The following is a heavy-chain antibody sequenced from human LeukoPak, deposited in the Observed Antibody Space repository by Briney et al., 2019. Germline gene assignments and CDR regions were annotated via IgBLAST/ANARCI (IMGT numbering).Heavy chain of an antibody. CDR1: GFTFSSYG. Sequence: GRSLRLSCAASGFTFSSYGMHWVRQAPGKGLEWVAVIWYDGSNKYYADSVKGRFTISRDNSKNTLYLQMNSLRAEDTAVYYCARDLPTLDMDVWGKGTTVTVSS. V-gene: IGHV3-33*01. J-gene: IGHJ6*03. CDR3: ARDLPTLDMDV. CDR2: IWYDGSNK.